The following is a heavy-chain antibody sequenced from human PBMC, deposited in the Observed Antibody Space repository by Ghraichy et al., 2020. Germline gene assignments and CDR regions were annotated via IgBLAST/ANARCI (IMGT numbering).Heavy chain of an antibody. CDR2: IYYSGST. D-gene: IGHD3-10*01. V-gene: IGHV4-31*03. CDR3: AREGSRVRRIDI. J-gene: IGHJ3*02. CDR1: GGSISSGGYY. Sequence: SETLSLTCTVSGGSISSGGYYWSWIRQHPGKGLEWIGYIYYSGSTYYNPSLKSRVTISVDTSKNQFSLKLSSVTAADTAVYYCAREGSRVRRIDIWGQGTMVTVSS.